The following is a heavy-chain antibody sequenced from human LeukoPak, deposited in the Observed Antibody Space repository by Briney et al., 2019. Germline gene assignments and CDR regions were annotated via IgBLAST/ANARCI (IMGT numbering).Heavy chain of an antibody. J-gene: IGHJ4*02. Sequence: GGSLRLSCAASGFTFSDYYMSWIRQAPGKGLEWVSYISSSGSTIYYADSVKGRFTISRDNAKNTLYLQMNSLRAEDTAVYYCASDRNSGSYNAPFDYWGQGTLATVSS. CDR3: ASDRNSGSYNAPFDY. CDR2: ISSSGSTI. D-gene: IGHD1-26*01. V-gene: IGHV3-11*04. CDR1: GFTFSDYY.